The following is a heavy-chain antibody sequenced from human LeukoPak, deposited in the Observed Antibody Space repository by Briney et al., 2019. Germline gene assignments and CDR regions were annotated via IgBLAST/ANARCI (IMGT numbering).Heavy chain of an antibody. J-gene: IGHJ4*02. CDR3: ARSSYSSSSDY. V-gene: IGHV1-2*04. CDR2: INPNSGGT. Sequence: EASVKVSCKASGYTFTGYYMHWVRQAPGQGLEWMGWINPNSGGTSYAQKFQGWVTMTRDTSISTAYMELSRLRSDDTAVYYCARSSYSSSSDYWGQGTLVTVSS. CDR1: GYTFTGYY. D-gene: IGHD6-6*01.